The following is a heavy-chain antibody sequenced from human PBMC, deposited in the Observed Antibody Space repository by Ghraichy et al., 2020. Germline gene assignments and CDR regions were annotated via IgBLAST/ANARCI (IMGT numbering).Heavy chain of an antibody. CDR2: IYLTGTT. CDR3: ARGRPHLSGSYPDAFDI. Sequence: SETLSLTCSVSGDSVSSRPYYWGWVRQPPGLGLEWFTSIYLTGTTYYNPSLKGRVTMSVDTSTNQFSLRLTSVTAADAAVYYCARGRPHLSGSYPDAFDIWGQGTMITVSS. V-gene: IGHV4-39*07. CDR1: GDSVSSRPYY. D-gene: IGHD1-26*01. J-gene: IGHJ3*02.